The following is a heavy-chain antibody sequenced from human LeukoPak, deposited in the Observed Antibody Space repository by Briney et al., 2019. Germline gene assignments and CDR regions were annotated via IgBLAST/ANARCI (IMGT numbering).Heavy chain of an antibody. D-gene: IGHD3-16*01. Sequence: PGGSLRLSCAASGFIFNNYAMSWVRQAPGKGLEWVSAISESGGETYHADSVKGRFTISRNNAKNSLYLQMNSLRDEDTAVYYCAAGAFGGFDYWGQGTLVTVSS. CDR1: GFIFNNYA. V-gene: IGHV3-23*01. J-gene: IGHJ4*02. CDR2: ISESGGET. CDR3: AAGAFGGFDY.